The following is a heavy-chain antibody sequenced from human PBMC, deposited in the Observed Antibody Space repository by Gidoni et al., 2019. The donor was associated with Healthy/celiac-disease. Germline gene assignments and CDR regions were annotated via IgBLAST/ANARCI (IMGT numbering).Heavy chain of an antibody. V-gene: IGHV3-15*01. CDR1: GFALTNAW. J-gene: IGHJ5*02. CDR2: IKSKTDGGTT. D-gene: IGHD4-17*01. Sequence: EVRLMESGAVLVRPGGSLRLSCAASGFALTNAWMSWVRQAPGTGLEWVGRIKSKTDGGTTDYAAPVKGRFTISRDDSKNTLYLQMNSLKTEDTAVYYCTTDPGHDYGVGGWFDPWGQGTLVTVSS. CDR3: TTDPGHDYGVGGWFDP.